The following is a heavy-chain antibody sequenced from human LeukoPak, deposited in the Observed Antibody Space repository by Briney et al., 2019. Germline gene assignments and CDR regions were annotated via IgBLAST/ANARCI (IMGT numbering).Heavy chain of an antibody. D-gene: IGHD2-2*01. J-gene: IGHJ5*02. CDR2: IYYSWST. V-gene: IGHV4-31*03. CDR3: ARGTYRSSTSCYLVWFDP. Sequence: PSETLSLTCTVSGGSISSGGYYWSWIRQHPGKGLEWIGYIYYSWSTYYNPSLKSRVTISVDTSKNQFSLKLSSVTAADTAVYYCARGTYRSSTSCYLVWFDPWGQGTLVTVSS. CDR1: GGSISSGGYY.